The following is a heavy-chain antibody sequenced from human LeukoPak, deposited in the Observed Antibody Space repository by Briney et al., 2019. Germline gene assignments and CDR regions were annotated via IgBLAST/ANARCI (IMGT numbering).Heavy chain of an antibody. CDR3: ARGPTISETGYFDF. CDR1: GGSISSYY. V-gene: IGHV4-4*07. Sequence: PSETLSLTCTVSGGSISSYYWSWIRQPAGKGLEWIGRIYTSGSTNYNPSLKSRVTMSVDTSKNQFSLKLSSVTAADTAVYYCARGPTISETGYFDFWGQGTLVTVSS. CDR2: IYTSGST. D-gene: IGHD1-1*01. J-gene: IGHJ4*03.